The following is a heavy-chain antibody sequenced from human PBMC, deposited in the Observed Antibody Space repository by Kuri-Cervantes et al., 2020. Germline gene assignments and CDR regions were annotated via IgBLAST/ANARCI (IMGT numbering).Heavy chain of an antibody. D-gene: IGHD3-10*01. CDR2: IIPIFGTA. Sequence: SVKVSCKASGYTFTSYDISWVRQAPGQGLDWMGGIIPIFGTANYAQKFQGRVTITADESTSTAYMELSSLRSEDTAVYYCARNNTFFTMVRGVMSFFHPSNPSDYYYYGMDVWGQGTTVTVSS. CDR3: ARNNTFFTMVRGVMSFFHPSNPSDYYYYGMDV. J-gene: IGHJ6*02. V-gene: IGHV1-69*13. CDR1: GYTFTSYD.